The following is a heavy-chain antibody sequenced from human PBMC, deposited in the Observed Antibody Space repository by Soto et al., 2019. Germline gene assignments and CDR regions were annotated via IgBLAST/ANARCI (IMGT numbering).Heavy chain of an antibody. CDR1: GYTFTDYF. D-gene: IGHD2-21*02. CDR3: ARELYSCGGDCPYYMDY. Sequence: GASVKVSCKPSGYTFTDYFIHWVRQAPGQGLEWMGITSLYHHSTSYAQKFQGRLTVTNDTSTTTVYMELSSLTSEDTAVYWCARELYSCGGDCPYYMDYWGQGTLVTVSS. J-gene: IGHJ4*02. V-gene: IGHV1-46*01. CDR2: TSLYHHST.